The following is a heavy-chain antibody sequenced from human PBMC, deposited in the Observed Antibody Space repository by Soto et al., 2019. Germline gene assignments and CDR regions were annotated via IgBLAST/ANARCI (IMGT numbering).Heavy chain of an antibody. Sequence: GGSLRLSCAAFGFTVSSNYMTWVRLAPGKGLEWVSLVYSGGATHYAASVKGRFTISTHSSQNTLFLQMNSLRTEDTAVYYCARDLGPQRAYTYGCTYWGQGTLVTVSS. CDR1: GFTVSSNY. D-gene: IGHD5-18*01. CDR3: ARDLGPQRAYTYGCTY. V-gene: IGHV3-53*04. J-gene: IGHJ4*02. CDR2: VYSGGAT.